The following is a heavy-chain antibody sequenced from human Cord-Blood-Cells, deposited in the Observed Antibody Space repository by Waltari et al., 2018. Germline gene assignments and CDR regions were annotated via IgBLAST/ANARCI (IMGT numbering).Heavy chain of an antibody. Sequence: QVQLVESGGGVVQPGWSLRLSCAASGFTFSSYAMPWVRQAPGKGLEWVAVISYDGSNKYYADSVKGRFTISRDNSKNTLYLQMNSLRAEDTAVYYCASGYDILTGYSYFDYWGQGTLVTVSS. CDR1: GFTFSSYA. J-gene: IGHJ4*02. V-gene: IGHV3-30*04. CDR3: ASGYDILTGYSYFDY. D-gene: IGHD3-9*01. CDR2: ISYDGSNK.